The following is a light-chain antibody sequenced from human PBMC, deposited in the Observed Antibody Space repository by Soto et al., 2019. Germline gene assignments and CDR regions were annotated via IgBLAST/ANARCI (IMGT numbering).Light chain of an antibody. CDR3: QQRASWPPFT. V-gene: IGKV3-11*01. Sequence: EIVLTQSPATLSMSPGESATLSCRASQSIGTSLAWYQHRPGQPPRLLIYDAFNRATGIPARFSGGGSGTDLTLTISSLEPEDFAVYYCQQRASWPPFTFGGGTKVDIK. CDR2: DAF. CDR1: QSIGTS. J-gene: IGKJ4*01.